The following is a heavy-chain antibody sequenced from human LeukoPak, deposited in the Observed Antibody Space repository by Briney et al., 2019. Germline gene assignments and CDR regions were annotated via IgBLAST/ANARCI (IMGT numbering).Heavy chain of an antibody. Sequence: ASEKVSCKASGYTFTGYYMHWVRQAPGQGLEWMGWINPNSGGTNYAQKFQGRVTMTRDTSISTAYMELSRLRSDDTAVYYCARWPSKTPSKVFDYWGQGTLVTVSS. CDR3: ARWPSKTPSKVFDY. J-gene: IGHJ4*02. CDR2: INPNSGGT. CDR1: GYTFTGYY. V-gene: IGHV1-2*02.